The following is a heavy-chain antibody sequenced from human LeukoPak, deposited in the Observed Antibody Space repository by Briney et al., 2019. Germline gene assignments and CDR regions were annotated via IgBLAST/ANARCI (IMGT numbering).Heavy chain of an antibody. Sequence: GGSLRLSCGASGFTFSSYWMSWVRQAPGKGLEWVANIKQDGSEKYYVDSVKGRFTISRDNAKNSLYLQMNSLRVEDTAVYYCAKKMIVNDWGQGTLVTVSS. CDR1: GFTFSSYW. CDR3: AKKMIVND. J-gene: IGHJ4*02. CDR2: IKQDGSEK. D-gene: IGHD3-22*01. V-gene: IGHV3-7*03.